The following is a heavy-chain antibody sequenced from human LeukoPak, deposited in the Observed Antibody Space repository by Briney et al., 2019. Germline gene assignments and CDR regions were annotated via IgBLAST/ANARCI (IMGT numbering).Heavy chain of an antibody. Sequence: GGSLRLSCAASGFTFSSYGMHWVRQAPGKGLEWVAFIRYDGSNKYYADSVKGRFTISRDNSKNTLYLQMNSLRAEDTAVFYCAKDRDDYVWGSYLGAFDIWGQGTMVTVSS. CDR1: GFTFSSYG. D-gene: IGHD3-16*01. V-gene: IGHV3-30*02. J-gene: IGHJ3*02. CDR2: IRYDGSNK. CDR3: AKDRDDYVWGSYLGAFDI.